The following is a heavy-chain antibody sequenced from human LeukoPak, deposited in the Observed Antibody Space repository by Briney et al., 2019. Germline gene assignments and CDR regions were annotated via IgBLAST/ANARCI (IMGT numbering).Heavy chain of an antibody. V-gene: IGHV3-23*01. D-gene: IGHD3-22*01. Sequence: GGSLRLSCAASGFTFSSYAMSWVRQAPGKGLEWVSGISGCGGSTYYADSVKGRFTISRDNSKNTLYLQMTSLRAEDTAVYYCAKDQVWIVVGSFDYWGQGTLVAVSS. CDR3: AKDQVWIVVGSFDY. J-gene: IGHJ4*02. CDR1: GFTFSSYA. CDR2: ISGCGGST.